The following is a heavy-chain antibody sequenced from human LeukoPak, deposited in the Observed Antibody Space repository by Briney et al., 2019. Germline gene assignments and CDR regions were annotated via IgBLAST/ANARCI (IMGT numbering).Heavy chain of an antibody. CDR1: GYSFASYW. CDR2: SYPGDSDT. V-gene: IGHV5-51*01. J-gene: IGHJ4*02. CDR3: ARKRGTFDY. Sequence: GESLKISCQCSGYSFASYWIGWVRQMPGKGLEWMGISYPGDSDTTCNPSFQGQVTISADKSISTAYLQWSSLKASDTAMYYCARKRGTFDYWGQGTLVTVSS.